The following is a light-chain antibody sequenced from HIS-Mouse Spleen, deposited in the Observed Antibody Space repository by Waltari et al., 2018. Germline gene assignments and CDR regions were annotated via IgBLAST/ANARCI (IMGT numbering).Light chain of an antibody. CDR1: ALPKKY. V-gene: IGLV3-10*01. Sequence: SYELTQPPSVSVSPGQTARITCSGDALPKKYAYWYNQKSGQAPVLVIYEDSKRPPGIPERFSGSSSGTMATLTISGAQVEDEADYYCYSTDSSGNHRVFGGGTKLTVL. CDR3: YSTDSSGNHRV. J-gene: IGLJ2*01. CDR2: EDS.